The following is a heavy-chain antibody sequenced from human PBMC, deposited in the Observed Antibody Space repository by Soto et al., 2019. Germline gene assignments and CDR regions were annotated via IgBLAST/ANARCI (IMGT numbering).Heavy chain of an antibody. CDR2: ISYDGSNK. Sequence: QVQLVESGGGVVQPGRSLRLSCAASGFTFSSYGMHWVRQAPGKGLEWVAVISYDGSNKYYADSVKGRFTISRDNSKNTLYLQINSLRAEDTAVYYCAKLAGGSYAGGAFDIWGQGTMVTVSS. D-gene: IGHD1-26*01. CDR1: GFTFSSYG. V-gene: IGHV3-30*18. J-gene: IGHJ3*02. CDR3: AKLAGGSYAGGAFDI.